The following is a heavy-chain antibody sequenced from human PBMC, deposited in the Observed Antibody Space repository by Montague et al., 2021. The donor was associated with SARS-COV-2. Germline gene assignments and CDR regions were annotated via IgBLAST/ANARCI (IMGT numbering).Heavy chain of an antibody. Sequence: SGSTNYNPSLKSRVTISVDTSKNQFSLKLSSVTAADTAVYYCARENTVTTSGGPYYIDSWGQGTLVTVSA. J-gene: IGHJ4*02. D-gene: IGHD4-17*01. CDR3: ARENTVTTSGGPYYIDS. CDR2: SGST. V-gene: IGHV4-59*01.